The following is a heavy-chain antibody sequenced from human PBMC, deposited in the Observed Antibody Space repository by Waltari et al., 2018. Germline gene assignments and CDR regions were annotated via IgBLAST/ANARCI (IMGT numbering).Heavy chain of an antibody. D-gene: IGHD4-4*01. V-gene: IGHV3-23*01. CDR3: AKGYSNYPFYFDY. J-gene: IGHJ4*02. CDR2: SSGSGGST. CDR1: GFTFSSYA. Sequence: EVQLLESGGGLVQPGGSLRLSCAASGFTFSSYAMSWVRQAPGKGLEWVSASSGSGGSTYYADSVKGRFTISRDNSKNTLYLQMNSLRAEDTAVYYCAKGYSNYPFYFDYWGQGTLVTVSS.